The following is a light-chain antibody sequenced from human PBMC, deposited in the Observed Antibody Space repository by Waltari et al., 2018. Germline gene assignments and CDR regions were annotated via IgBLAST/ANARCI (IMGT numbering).Light chain of an antibody. CDR3: MQALHTPPT. V-gene: IGKV2-28*01. Sequence: EIVMTQSSLSLPVTPGEPASISCRSSQSLLHSDGNNYLKWYLQKPGQSPQLLIYLSFIRASGVPDRFTGSGAGTDFTLKISRVEAEDVGFYYCMQALHTPPTFGQGTRAEIK. CDR2: LSF. J-gene: IGKJ1*01. CDR1: QSLLHSDGNNY.